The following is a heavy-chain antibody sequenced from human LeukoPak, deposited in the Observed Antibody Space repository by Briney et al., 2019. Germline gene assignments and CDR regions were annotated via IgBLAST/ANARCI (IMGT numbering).Heavy chain of an antibody. D-gene: IGHD5-12*01. J-gene: IGHJ4*02. Sequence: PGGSLRLSCAASGFTFSDYYMSWIRQAPGKGLEWVSYISSSGSTIYYADSVKGRFTISRDNAKNPLYLQMYSLRAEDTAVYYCARVQGAYGGYVEYFDYWGQGTLVTVSS. V-gene: IGHV3-11*01. CDR3: ARVQGAYGGYVEYFDY. CDR1: GFTFSDYY. CDR2: ISSSGSTI.